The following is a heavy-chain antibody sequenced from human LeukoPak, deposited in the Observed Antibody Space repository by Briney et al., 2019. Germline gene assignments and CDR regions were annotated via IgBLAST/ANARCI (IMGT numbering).Heavy chain of an antibody. D-gene: IGHD6-19*01. CDR3: ARRPSGIAVI. V-gene: IGHV3-74*01. Sequence: GGSLRLSCAASGFTFSSYWMHWVRQAPGKGLVWVSRINSDGISTTYADSVKGRFTISRDNAKNTLYLQMNSLRAEDTVVYYCARRPSGIAVIWGQGTLVTVSS. CDR2: INSDGIST. J-gene: IGHJ4*02. CDR1: GFTFSSYW.